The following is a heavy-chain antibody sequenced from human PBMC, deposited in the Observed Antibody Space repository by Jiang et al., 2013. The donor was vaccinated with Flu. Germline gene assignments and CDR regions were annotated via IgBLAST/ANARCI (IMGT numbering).Heavy chain of an antibody. D-gene: IGHD5-24*01. J-gene: IGHJ4*02. CDR1: YW. CDR3: ARRREMALFDY. Sequence: YWIGWVRQMPGKGLEWMGIIYPGDSDTRYSPSFQGQVTISADKSISTAYLQWSSLKASDTAMYYCARRREMALFDYWGQGTLVTVSS. CDR2: IYPGDSDT. V-gene: IGHV5-51*01.